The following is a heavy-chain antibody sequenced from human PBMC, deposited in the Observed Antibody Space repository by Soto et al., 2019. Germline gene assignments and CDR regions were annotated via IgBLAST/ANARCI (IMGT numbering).Heavy chain of an antibody. V-gene: IGHV3-74*01. CDR1: GFTFSSYW. Sequence: GGSLRLSCAASGFTFSSYWMHWVRQAPGKGLVWVSRINSDGSSTSYADSVKGRFTISRDNAKNTLYLQMNSLRAEDTAAYYCARVESTVTYYYYGMDVWGQGTTVTVSS. CDR2: INSDGSST. J-gene: IGHJ6*02. CDR3: ARVESTVTYYYYGMDV. D-gene: IGHD4-4*01.